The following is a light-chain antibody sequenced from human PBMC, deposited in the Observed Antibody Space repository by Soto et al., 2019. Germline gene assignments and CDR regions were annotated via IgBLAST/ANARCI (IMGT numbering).Light chain of an antibody. Sequence: QSVLTQPASVSGSPGQSITISCTGTRSDVGSHNLVSWYQQHPGKAPKLVIYEGSERPSGVSNRFSGSKSGNTASLTISGLQVEDEADYYCCSYAGSSSFVVFGGGTKLTVL. V-gene: IGLV2-23*03. J-gene: IGLJ2*01. CDR2: EGS. CDR3: CSYAGSSSFVV. CDR1: RSDVGSHNL.